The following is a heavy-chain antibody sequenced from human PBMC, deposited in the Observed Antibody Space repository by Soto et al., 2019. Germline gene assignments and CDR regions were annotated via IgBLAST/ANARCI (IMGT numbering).Heavy chain of an antibody. CDR1: GFTFSSYS. V-gene: IGHV3-21*01. CDR3: ARAERSSGWYGYYYYYSYMDV. Sequence: GGSLRLSCAASGFTFSSYSMNWVRQAPGKGLEWVSSISSNSSYIYYANSVKGRFTISRDNSKNTLYLQMNSLRAEDMAVYYCARAERSSGWYGYYYYYSYMDVWGKGNTVTVSS. D-gene: IGHD6-19*01. J-gene: IGHJ6*03. CDR2: ISSNSSYI.